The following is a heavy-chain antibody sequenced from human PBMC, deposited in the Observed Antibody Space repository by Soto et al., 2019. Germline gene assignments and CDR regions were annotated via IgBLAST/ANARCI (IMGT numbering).Heavy chain of an antibody. CDR3: GKTTYRRSFFF. V-gene: IGHV3-23*01. CDR2: ISDNSNDK. CDR1: GFTFGNFH. J-gene: IGHJ4*02. Sequence: EVQLLESGGGLVQPGGSLRLSCAGSGFTFGNFHMTWVRRAPGKGLEWVSSISDNSNDKYYALSVRGRFAISRDNSRSTLYLQMNSLRVEDTGIYYCGKTTYRRSFFFWGQGTLVTVSS. D-gene: IGHD5-12*01.